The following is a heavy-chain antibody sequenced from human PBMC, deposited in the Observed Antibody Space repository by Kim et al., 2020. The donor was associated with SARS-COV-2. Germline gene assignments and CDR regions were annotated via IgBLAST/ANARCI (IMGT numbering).Heavy chain of an antibody. J-gene: IGHJ4*02. CDR2: IYYSGST. Sequence: SETLSLTCTVSGGSISSSSYYWGWIRQPPGKGLEWIGSIYYSGSTYYNPSLKSRVTISVDTSKNQFSLKLSSVTAADTAVYYCAREQYSYGYFRLMGGPPDDYWGQGTLVTVSS. CDR3: AREQYSYGYFRLMGGPPDDY. V-gene: IGHV4-39*01. CDR1: GGSISSSSYY. D-gene: IGHD5-18*01.